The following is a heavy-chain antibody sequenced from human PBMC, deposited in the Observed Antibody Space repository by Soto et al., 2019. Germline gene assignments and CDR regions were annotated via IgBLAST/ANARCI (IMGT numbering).Heavy chain of an antibody. J-gene: IGHJ3*02. CDR2: ISAYNGNT. D-gene: IGHD1-26*01. V-gene: IGHV1-18*01. Sequence: ASVKVSCKASGYTFTSYGISWVRQAPGQGLEWMGWISAYNGNTNYAQKLQGRVTMTTDTSTSTAYMELRSLRSDDTAVYYCARDLGSRLASPVDAFDIWGQGTMVTVSS. CDR3: ARDLGSRLASPVDAFDI. CDR1: GYTFTSYG.